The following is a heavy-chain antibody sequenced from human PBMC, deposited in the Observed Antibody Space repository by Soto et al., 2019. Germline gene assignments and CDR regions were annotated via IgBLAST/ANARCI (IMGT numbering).Heavy chain of an antibody. J-gene: IGHJ4*02. V-gene: IGHV1-69*08. Sequence: QVQLVQSGAEVKKPGSSVKVSCKASGGTFSSYTISWVRQAPGQGLEWMGRIIPILGIANYAQKFQGRVTLTAAKTTSTAYMELSSLRSEDTAVYYCARDRGDGGNSYWGQGTLVTVSS. D-gene: IGHD2-21*02. CDR3: ARDRGDGGNSY. CDR1: GGTFSSYT. CDR2: IIPILGIA.